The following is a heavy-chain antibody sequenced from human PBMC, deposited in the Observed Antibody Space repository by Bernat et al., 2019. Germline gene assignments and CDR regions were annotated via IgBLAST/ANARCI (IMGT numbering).Heavy chain of an antibody. J-gene: IGHJ4*02. V-gene: IGHV3-7*01. CDR1: GFTFSSYW. Sequence: EVQLVESGGGLVQPGGSLRLSCAASGFTFSSYWMSWVRQAPGKGLEWVANIKQDGSEKYYVDSVKGRLTISRDNAKNSLYLQMNSRRAEDTAVYYWARDPLRRYYDSSGSRPYFDYWGQGTLVTVSS. CDR3: ARDPLRRYYDSSGSRPYFDY. CDR2: IKQDGSEK. D-gene: IGHD3-22*01.